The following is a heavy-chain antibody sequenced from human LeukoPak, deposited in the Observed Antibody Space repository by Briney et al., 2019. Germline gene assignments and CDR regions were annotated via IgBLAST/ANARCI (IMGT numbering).Heavy chain of an antibody. CDR3: ARAGGGYSSGWGAFDI. CDR1: GYTFTDYY. V-gene: IGHV1-2*02. Sequence: GASVKVSCKASGYTFTDYYIHWVRQAPGQGPEWMGWINPETGGTSYAQKFQGRVTMTRDTSISTASMELGRLRSDDTAVYYCARAGGGYSSGWGAFDIWGRGTLVTVSS. J-gene: IGHJ3*02. D-gene: IGHD5-18*01. CDR2: INPETGGT.